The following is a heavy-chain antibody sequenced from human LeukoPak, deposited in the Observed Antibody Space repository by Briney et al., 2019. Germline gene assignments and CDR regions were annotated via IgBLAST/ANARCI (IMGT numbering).Heavy chain of an antibody. CDR3: ARPRDDSTGYYLGY. J-gene: IGHJ4*02. V-gene: IGHV4-59*08. CDR1: GGSISSYY. D-gene: IGHD3-22*01. CDR2: IYYSGST. Sequence: PSETLSLTCTVSGGSISSYYWSWIRQPPGKGLEWIGYIYYSGSTNYNPSLKSRVTISVDTSKNQFSLRLRSVTAADTAVYFCARPRDDSTGYYLGYWGQGTLVTVSS.